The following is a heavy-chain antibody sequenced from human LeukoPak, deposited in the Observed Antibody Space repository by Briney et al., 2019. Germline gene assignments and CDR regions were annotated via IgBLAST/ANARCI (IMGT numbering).Heavy chain of an antibody. CDR2: IGTADDT. Sequence: PGGSLRLSCAASGFTFSSYDMHWVRHATGKGLEWVPAIGTADDTYYAGSVKGRFTISRENAKNSLYLQMSSLRAGDTAVYYCARAVAGAGWFDPWGQGALVTVSS. CDR1: GFTFSSYD. V-gene: IGHV3-13*01. D-gene: IGHD6-19*01. J-gene: IGHJ5*02. CDR3: ARAVAGAGWFDP.